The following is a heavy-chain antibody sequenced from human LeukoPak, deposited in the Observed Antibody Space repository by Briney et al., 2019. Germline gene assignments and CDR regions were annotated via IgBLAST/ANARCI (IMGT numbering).Heavy chain of an antibody. V-gene: IGHV1-69*13. CDR2: IIHMYGTA. CDR1: GGTFSSYA. CDR3: ARVSRTRYYYDSSGSLYYMDV. Sequence: GASVTVSCKASGGTFSSYAISWVRPAPGQGLAWMGGIIHMYGTANYAQKFQGRVTITADEATSTAYMELSSLRSEDTAVYYCARVSRTRYYYDSSGSLYYMDVWGKGTTVTVSS. J-gene: IGHJ6*03. D-gene: IGHD3-22*01.